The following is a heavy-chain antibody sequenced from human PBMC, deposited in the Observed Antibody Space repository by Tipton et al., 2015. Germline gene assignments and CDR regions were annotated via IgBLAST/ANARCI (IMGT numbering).Heavy chain of an antibody. CDR3: ARHGWSSTTWYWGWFDP. J-gene: IGHJ5*02. CDR2: IYYGGST. V-gene: IGHV4-61*01. CDR1: GGSVSGSSYY. Sequence: LRLSCTVSGGSVSGSSYYWSWIRQPPGRGLEWIGYIYYGGSTNYNPSLKSRVTISVDTSKNQFSLKLSSVTAADTAVYYCARHGWSSTTWYWGWFDPWGQGTLVTVSS. D-gene: IGHD6-19*01.